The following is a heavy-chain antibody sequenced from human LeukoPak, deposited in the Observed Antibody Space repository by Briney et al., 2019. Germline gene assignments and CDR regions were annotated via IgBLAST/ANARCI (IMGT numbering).Heavy chain of an antibody. CDR2: ISSSGSTI. V-gene: IGHV3-48*03. Sequence: GGSLRLSCAASGFTFSSYEVNWVRQAPGKGLEWVSYISSSGSTIYYADSVKGRFTISRDNAKNSLYLQMNSLRAEDTAVYYCAREGELLDFDYWGQGTLVTVSS. D-gene: IGHD1-26*01. CDR1: GFTFSSYE. CDR3: AREGELLDFDY. J-gene: IGHJ4*02.